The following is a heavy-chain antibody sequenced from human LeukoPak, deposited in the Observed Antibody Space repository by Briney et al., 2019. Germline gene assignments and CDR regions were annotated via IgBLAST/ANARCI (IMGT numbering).Heavy chain of an antibody. J-gene: IGHJ4*02. V-gene: IGHV3-11*01. CDR2: ISSSGSTI. D-gene: IGHD3-3*01. CDR3: ARDDFWSGYLRY. CDR1: GVTFSDYY. Sequence: GGSLRLSCAASGVTFSDYYMSWVRQAPGKGLEWVSYISSSGSTIYYADSVKGRFTISRDNAKNSLYLQMNSLRAEDTAVYYCARDDFWSGYLRYWGQGTLVTVSS.